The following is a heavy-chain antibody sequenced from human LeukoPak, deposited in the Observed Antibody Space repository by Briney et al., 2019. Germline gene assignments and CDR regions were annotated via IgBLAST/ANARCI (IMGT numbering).Heavy chain of an antibody. CDR2: IRQDGSEK. Sequence: GGSLRLSYAVSGFTFTDYWMNWVRQAPGKELEWVASIRQDGSEKTYVDSVKGRFTISRDNTKNSLSLQLNSLRVEDTAVYYCARDGTAAGLYFDLWGQGTLVTVSS. CDR1: GFTFTDYW. D-gene: IGHD6-13*01. CDR3: ARDGTAAGLYFDL. V-gene: IGHV3-7*01. J-gene: IGHJ4*01.